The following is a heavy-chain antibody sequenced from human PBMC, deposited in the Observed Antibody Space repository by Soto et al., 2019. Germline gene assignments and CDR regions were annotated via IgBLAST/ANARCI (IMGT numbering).Heavy chain of an antibody. Sequence: SETLSLTCTVSGGSISSYYWSWIRQPPGKGLEWIGYIYYSGSTNYNPSLKSRVTISVDTSKNQFSLKLSSVTAADTAVYYCARTGNSGYDYWDWFDPWGQGILVTVSS. CDR1: GGSISSYY. J-gene: IGHJ5*02. CDR2: IYYSGST. V-gene: IGHV4-59*01. CDR3: ARTGNSGYDYWDWFDP. D-gene: IGHD5-12*01.